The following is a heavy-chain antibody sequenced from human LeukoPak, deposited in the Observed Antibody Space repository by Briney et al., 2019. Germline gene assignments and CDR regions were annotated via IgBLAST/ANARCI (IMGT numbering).Heavy chain of an antibody. CDR1: GGSISSYY. J-gene: IGHJ4*02. D-gene: IGHD6-13*01. CDR2: IFYSGGT. CDR3: ASTYSSSWYGPPGY. Sequence: SETLSLTCTVSGGSISSYYWIWIRQPPGKGLEWSGYIFYSGGTNYNPSLKSRVSISVDTSKNQFSLKLSSVTAADTAVYYCASTYSSSWYGPPGYWGQGTLVTVSS. V-gene: IGHV4-59*08.